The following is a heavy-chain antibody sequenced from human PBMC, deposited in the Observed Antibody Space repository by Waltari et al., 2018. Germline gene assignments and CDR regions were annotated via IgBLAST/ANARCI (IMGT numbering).Heavy chain of an antibody. Sequence: EVQLVESGGGLVQPGGSLRLSCAASGFTFSAYRMHWVRQAPGKGLVWVSLINADGRATLYADSGKGRFTMSRDNAKDTLYLQMNSLRGEDTAVYYCARDQGGRFPIKWGQGTLVTVSS. CDR3: ARDQGGRFPIK. D-gene: IGHD3-16*01. J-gene: IGHJ4*02. CDR2: INADGRAT. V-gene: IGHV3-74*01. CDR1: GFTFSAYR.